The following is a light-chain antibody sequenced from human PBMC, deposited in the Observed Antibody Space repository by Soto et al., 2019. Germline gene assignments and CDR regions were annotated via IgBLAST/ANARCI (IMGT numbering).Light chain of an antibody. CDR2: DAS. J-gene: IGKJ3*01. CDR1: QDISKY. V-gene: IGKV1-33*01. Sequence: DIQMTQSPSSLSACVGDRVTITCQASQDISKYLNWYQQKPGKAPKLLIYDASNLEAGVPSRFSGTGSGTFYTFTISSLHPEDFATYHCQQYDSIPFTFGPGTKVDIK. CDR3: QQYDSIPFT.